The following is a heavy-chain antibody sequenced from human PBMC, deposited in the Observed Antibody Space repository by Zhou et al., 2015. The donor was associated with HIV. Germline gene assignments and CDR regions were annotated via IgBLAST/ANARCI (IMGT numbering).Heavy chain of an antibody. CDR3: SRGRYGDY. V-gene: IGHV1-18*01. CDR2: ISTYSGNT. J-gene: IGHJ4*02. Sequence: QVQLVQSAAEVKKPGASVKVSCKASGYTFTSYGINWVRQAPGQGLEWMAWISTYSGNTDYAQKVQGRVSVTTDTSTSTAYMELGSLTSDDTAVYFCSRGRYGDYWGQGNLV. D-gene: IGHD1-1*01. CDR1: GYTFTSYG.